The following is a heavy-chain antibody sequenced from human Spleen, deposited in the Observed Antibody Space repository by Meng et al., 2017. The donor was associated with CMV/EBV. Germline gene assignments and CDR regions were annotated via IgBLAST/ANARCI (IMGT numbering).Heavy chain of an antibody. D-gene: IGHD3-16*01. J-gene: IGHJ5*02. CDR2: VYHSGST. Sequence: AVSSDSGRGTDCWSWVGQPPGKGREWIEKVYHSGSTNYNPSLKSRVTISIDISKNKFSLKLISATAADTAVYYCARQGGGGEWFDPWGQGTLVTVSS. CDR3: ARQGGGGEWFDP. V-gene: IGHV4-4*02. CDR1: SDSGRGTDC.